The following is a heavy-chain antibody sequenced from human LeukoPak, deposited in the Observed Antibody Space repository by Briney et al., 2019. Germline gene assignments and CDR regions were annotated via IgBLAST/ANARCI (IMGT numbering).Heavy chain of an antibody. Sequence: GGSLRLSCAASGFTFSSYSMTWVRQAPGKGLEWVSAISGSGGSTYYADSVKGRFTISRDNSKNTLYLQMNSLRAEDTAVYYCAKDRARVYSYFDYWGQGTLVTVSS. CDR3: AKDRARVYSYFDY. V-gene: IGHV3-23*01. D-gene: IGHD6-13*01. CDR1: GFTFSSYS. CDR2: ISGSGGST. J-gene: IGHJ4*02.